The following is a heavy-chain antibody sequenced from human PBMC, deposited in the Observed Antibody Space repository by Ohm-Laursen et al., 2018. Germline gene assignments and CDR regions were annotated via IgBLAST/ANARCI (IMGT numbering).Heavy chain of an antibody. Sequence: SLRLSCAASVFNFNTYEMNWVRQASGKGLEGVANIHYSRTSLIYYADSVIGRFTISRDNAKNSLFLQMNSLSAEDTAVYYCARAQGIAVASGLWFDPWGQGTLVTVSS. CDR1: VFNFNTYE. D-gene: IGHD6-19*01. CDR2: IHYSRTSLI. CDR3: ARAQGIAVASGLWFDP. V-gene: IGHV3-48*03. J-gene: IGHJ5*02.